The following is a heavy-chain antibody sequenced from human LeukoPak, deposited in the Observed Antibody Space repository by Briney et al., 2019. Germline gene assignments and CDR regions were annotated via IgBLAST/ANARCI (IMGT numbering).Heavy chain of an antibody. CDR3: VLAGLPYGDYVVVGVDY. Sequence: SVKVSCKASGGTFSSYAISWVRQAPGQGLEWMGGIIPIFGTANYAQKLQGRVTVTADKSSTTAYMELSSLRSEDTAVYYCVLAGLPYGDYVVVGVDYWGQGTLVTVSS. J-gene: IGHJ4*02. D-gene: IGHD4-17*01. V-gene: IGHV1-69*06. CDR2: IIPIFGTA. CDR1: GGTFSSYA.